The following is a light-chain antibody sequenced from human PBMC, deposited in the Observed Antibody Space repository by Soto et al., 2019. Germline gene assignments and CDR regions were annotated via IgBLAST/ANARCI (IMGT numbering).Light chain of an antibody. CDR3: AAWDDSLYGWV. Sequence: QSVLTQPPSASGTPGQRVTISCSGSSSNIGSNTVNWYQQLPGTAPTLLIYYNNQRPSGVPDRFSGSKSGTSASLAISGLQAEDEAHYYCAAWDDSLYGWVFGGGTKVTVL. CDR2: YNN. V-gene: IGLV1-44*01. CDR1: SSNIGSNT. J-gene: IGLJ3*02.